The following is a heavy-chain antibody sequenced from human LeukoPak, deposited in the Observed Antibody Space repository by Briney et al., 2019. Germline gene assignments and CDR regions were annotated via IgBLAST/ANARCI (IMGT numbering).Heavy chain of an antibody. J-gene: IGHJ4*02. CDR1: GFTVSSNY. CDR3: ARRSDYGDYGYYFDH. D-gene: IGHD4-17*01. V-gene: IGHV3-53*01. Sequence: GGSLRLSCAASGFTVSSNYMSWVRQAPGKGLEWVSVIYSGGSTYYADSVRGRFTISRDHSKNTLYLQMNSLRAEDTAVYYCARRSDYGDYGYYFDHWGQGTLLTVSS. CDR2: IYSGGST.